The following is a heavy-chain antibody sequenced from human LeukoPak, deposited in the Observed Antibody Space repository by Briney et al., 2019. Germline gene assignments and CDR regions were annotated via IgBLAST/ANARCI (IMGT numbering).Heavy chain of an antibody. D-gene: IGHD4-17*01. CDR2: ISYGGST. CDR1: GDSITNSY. V-gene: IGHV4-59*08. Sequence: SETLSLTCTVSGDSITNSYWNWIRQPPGRGLEWIGRISYGGSTNYNPSLKSRVIISRDTSKNQFSLELTSVTAADTAIYYCAKRIIEARENGDSDWLDPWGQGTLVTVSS. J-gene: IGHJ5*01. CDR3: AKRIIEARENGDSDWLDP.